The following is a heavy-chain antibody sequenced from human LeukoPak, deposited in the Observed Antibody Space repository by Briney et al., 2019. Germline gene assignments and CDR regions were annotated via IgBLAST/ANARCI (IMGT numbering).Heavy chain of an antibody. Sequence: GASVKVSCKASGGTFSSYAISWVRQAPGQGLEWMGGIIPIFGTANYAQKFQGRVTITADKSTSTAYMELSSLRSEDTAVYYCAREHQGGGPPPTHYYYYYMDVWGKGTTVTVSS. CDR1: GGTFSSYA. CDR2: IIPIFGTA. J-gene: IGHJ6*03. V-gene: IGHV1-69*06. D-gene: IGHD2-15*01. CDR3: AREHQGGGPPPTHYYYYYMDV.